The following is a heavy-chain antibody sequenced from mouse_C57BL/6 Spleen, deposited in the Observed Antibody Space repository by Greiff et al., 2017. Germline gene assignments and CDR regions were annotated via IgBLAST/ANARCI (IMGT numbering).Heavy chain of an antibody. V-gene: IGHV14-1*01. CDR3: TTPLRRDYFDY. J-gene: IGHJ2*01. D-gene: IGHD2-4*01. Sequence: VQLQQSGAELVRPGASVKLSCTASGFNIKDYYMTWVQQRPEQGLEWIGRIDPEDGDTEYAPKFKGKDTMTADPSSNTAYLQLSSLTSEDTAVYYCTTPLRRDYFDYWGQGTTLTVSS. CDR1: GFNIKDYY. CDR2: IDPEDGDT.